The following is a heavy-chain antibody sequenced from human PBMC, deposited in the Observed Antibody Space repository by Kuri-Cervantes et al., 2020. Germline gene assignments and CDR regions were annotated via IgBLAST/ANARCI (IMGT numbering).Heavy chain of an antibody. CDR1: GFTFSDYY. Sequence: LSLTCAASGFTFSDYYMSWIRQAPGKGLEWVSYISSSGSTIYYADSVKGRFTISRDNAKNSLYLQMNSLRAEDTAVYYCARGVVVAATLGWFDPWGQGTLVTVSS. J-gene: IGHJ5*02. CDR3: ARGVVVAATLGWFDP. CDR2: ISSSGSTI. V-gene: IGHV3-11*01. D-gene: IGHD2-15*01.